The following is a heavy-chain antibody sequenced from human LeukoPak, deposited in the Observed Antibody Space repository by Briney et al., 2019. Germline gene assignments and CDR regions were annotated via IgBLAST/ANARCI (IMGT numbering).Heavy chain of an antibody. CDR3: ARDRSDILTGYYNRRYNWFDP. CDR1: GYTFTGYY. D-gene: IGHD3-9*01. Sequence: ASVKVSCKASGYTFTGYYMHWVRQAPGQGLEWMGRINPNSGGTNYAQKFQGRVTMTRDTSISTAYMVLSRLRSDDTAVYYCARDRSDILTGYYNRRYNWFDPWGQGTLVTVSS. CDR2: INPNSGGT. V-gene: IGHV1-2*06. J-gene: IGHJ5*02.